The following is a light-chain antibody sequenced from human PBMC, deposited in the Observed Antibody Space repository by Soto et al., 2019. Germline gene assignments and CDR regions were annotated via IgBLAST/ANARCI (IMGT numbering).Light chain of an antibody. CDR1: SSDVGGSNY. V-gene: IGLV2-14*01. CDR3: SSYTSSSNFYV. Sequence: LTQPASVSVSPGQSITISCTGTSSDVGGSNYVSWYQQHPGKAPKLMIYEVSHRPSGVSNRFSGSQSGNTASLTISGLQAEDEADYYCSSYTSSSNFYVFGTGTKVTVL. CDR2: EVS. J-gene: IGLJ1*01.